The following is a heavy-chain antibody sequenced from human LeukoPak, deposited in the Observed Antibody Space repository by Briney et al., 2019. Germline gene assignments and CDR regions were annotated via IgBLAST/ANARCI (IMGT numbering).Heavy chain of an antibody. CDR3: ARQNWGFDY. CDR2: ISSSGSTI. D-gene: IGHD7-27*01. V-gene: IGHV3-48*03. CDR1: GFTFSSYE. J-gene: IGHJ4*02. Sequence: GGSLRLSCAASGFTFSSYEMNWVRQAPGKGLEWVSYISSSGSTIYYADSVKGRFTISRVNAKNSLYLQMNSLRAEDTAVYYCARQNWGFDYWGQGTLVTVSS.